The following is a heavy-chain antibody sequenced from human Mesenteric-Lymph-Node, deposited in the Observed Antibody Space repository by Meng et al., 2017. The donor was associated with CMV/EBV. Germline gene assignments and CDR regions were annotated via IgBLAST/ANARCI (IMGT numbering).Heavy chain of an antibody. V-gene: IGHV3-21*01. CDR1: GFTFSSYS. J-gene: IGHJ4*02. CDR2: ISSSSSYI. D-gene: IGHD2-2*02. CDR3: ARFCTGCYRNPIDY. Sequence: GGSLRLSCAASGFTFSSYSMNWVRQAPGKGLEWVSSISSSSSYIYYADSVKGRFTISRDNAKNSLYLQMNSLRAEDTAVCYCARFCTGCYRNPIDYWGQGTLVTVSS.